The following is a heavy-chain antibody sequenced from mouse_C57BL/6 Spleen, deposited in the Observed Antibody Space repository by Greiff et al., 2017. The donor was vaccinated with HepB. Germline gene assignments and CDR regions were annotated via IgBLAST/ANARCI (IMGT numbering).Heavy chain of an antibody. CDR3: ARTGYISYYYGSTYWYFDV. V-gene: IGHV1-55*01. CDR1: GYTFTSYW. J-gene: IGHJ1*03. D-gene: IGHD1-1*01. CDR2: IYPGSGST. Sequence: QVQLQQPGAELVKPGASVKMSCKASGYTFTSYWITWVKQRPGQGLEWIGDIYPGSGSTNYNEKFKSKATLTVDTSSSTAYMQLSSLTSEDSAVYYCARTGYISYYYGSTYWYFDVWGTGTTVTVSS.